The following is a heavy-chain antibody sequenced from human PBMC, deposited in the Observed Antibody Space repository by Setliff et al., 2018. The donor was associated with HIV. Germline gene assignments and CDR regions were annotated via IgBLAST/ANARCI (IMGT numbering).Heavy chain of an antibody. Sequence: ASVKVSCKASGYTFNNYAMNWVRQAPGQGLELMGWINTNTGNPTYAQGFTGRFVFSLVTSVSTAYLQISSLKAEDTAVYFCARDLKRPNSNFWGGYPIPFDSWGQGTLVTVSS. D-gene: IGHD3-3*01. CDR1: GYTFNNYA. V-gene: IGHV7-4-1*02. CDR2: INTNTGNP. CDR3: ARDLKRPNSNFWGGYPIPFDS. J-gene: IGHJ4*02.